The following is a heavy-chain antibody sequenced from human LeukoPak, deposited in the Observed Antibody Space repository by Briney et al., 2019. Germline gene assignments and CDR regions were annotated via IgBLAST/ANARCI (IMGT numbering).Heavy chain of an antibody. CDR1: GGSISSNSYY. V-gene: IGHV4-39*02. Sequence: SETLSLTCTVSGGSISSNSYYWVWMRPPPGKGLEWVGCIYYSGSTDYTASLKSRVTISVATTKNHLPMKMRCVAAADADVYYCARGPRIMITFVGVLTSGRSFDIWGQGTMVTVSS. CDR3: ARGPRIMITFVGVLTSGRSFDI. D-gene: IGHD3-16*01. CDR2: IYYSGST. J-gene: IGHJ3*02.